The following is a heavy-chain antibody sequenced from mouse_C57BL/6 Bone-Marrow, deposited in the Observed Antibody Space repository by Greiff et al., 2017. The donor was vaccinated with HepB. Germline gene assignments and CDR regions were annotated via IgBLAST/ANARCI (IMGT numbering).Heavy chain of an antibody. J-gene: IGHJ2*01. Sequence: VKLVESGPGLVKPSQSLFLTCSITGFPITSGYYWIWIRQSPGKPLEWMGYITHSGETFYNPSLQSPISITRETSKNQFFLQLNSVTTEDTAMYYCAGDSPYCYGSSPHYFDYWGQGTTLTVSS. CDR1: GFPITSGYY. CDR3: AGDSPYCYGSSPHYFDY. D-gene: IGHD1-1*01. CDR2: ITHSGET. V-gene: IGHV12-3*01.